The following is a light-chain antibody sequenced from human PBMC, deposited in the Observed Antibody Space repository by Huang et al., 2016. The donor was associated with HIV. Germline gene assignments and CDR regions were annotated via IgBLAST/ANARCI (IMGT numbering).Light chain of an antibody. J-gene: IGKJ3*01. V-gene: IGKV1-39*01. CDR2: AAS. CDR1: QSISTY. CDR3: QQTYSTLT. Sequence: DIQMTQSPSSLSASVVDRVTITCRTSQSISTYLNWYQQKPGKGTKLLIYAASTWQRGVPSRVSGSGSGTDFTLTISSLQPEDVATYYCQQTYSTLTFGPGTKVDIK.